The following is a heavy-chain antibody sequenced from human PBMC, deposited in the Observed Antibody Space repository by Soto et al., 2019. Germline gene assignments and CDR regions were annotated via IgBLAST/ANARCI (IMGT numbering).Heavy chain of an antibody. D-gene: IGHD2-2*01. Sequence: PSETLSLTCSVSGGSISSGCYYWSWIRQHPGKGLEWIGYIYYSGSTSYNSSLKSRVTISVDTSKNQFSLKLSSVTAADTAVYYCARGYCSSTSCFDPWGQGTLVTVSS. CDR2: IYYSGST. J-gene: IGHJ5*02. CDR3: ARGYCSSTSCFDP. CDR1: GGSISSGCYY. V-gene: IGHV4-31*03.